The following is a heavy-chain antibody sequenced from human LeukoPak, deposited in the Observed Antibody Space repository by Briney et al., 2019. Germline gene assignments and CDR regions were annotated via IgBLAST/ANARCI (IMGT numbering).Heavy chain of an antibody. V-gene: IGHV3-49*03. CDR1: GFTFGDYG. Sequence: GGSLRLSCTAFGFTFGDYGLSWFRQAPGKGLEWIGFIISKKVLGGAIEYAASVKGRFTFSRDDSKSIAYLQMNDLRTDDTAVYYCTRDWWRLGFDYWGQGTLVTVSS. CDR3: TRDWWRLGFDY. J-gene: IGHJ4*02. D-gene: IGHD2-21*02. CDR2: IISKKVLGGAI.